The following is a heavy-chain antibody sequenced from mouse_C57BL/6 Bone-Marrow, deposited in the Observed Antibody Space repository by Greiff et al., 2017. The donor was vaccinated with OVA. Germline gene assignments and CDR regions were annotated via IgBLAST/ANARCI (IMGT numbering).Heavy chain of an antibody. CDR3: TSYGNFDY. J-gene: IGHJ2*01. Sequence: VHVKQSGAELVRPGASVKLSCTASGFNIKDDYMHWVKQRPEQGLEWIGWIDPENGDTEYASKFQGKATITADTSSNTAYLQISSLTSEDTAVYYCTSYGNFDYWGQGTTLTVSS. V-gene: IGHV14-4*01. D-gene: IGHD2-1*01. CDR1: GFNIKDDY. CDR2: IDPENGDT.